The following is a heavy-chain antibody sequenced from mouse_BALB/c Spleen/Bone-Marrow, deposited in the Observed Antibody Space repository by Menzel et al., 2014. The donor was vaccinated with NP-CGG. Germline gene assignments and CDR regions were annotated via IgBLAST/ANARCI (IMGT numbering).Heavy chain of an antibody. CDR1: GFTFSSYT. J-gene: IGHJ3*01. Sequence: EVQLVESGGGLVQPGGSLKLSCAASGFTFSSYTMSWVRQTPEKRLEWVAYISNGGGSTYYPDTVKGRFTISRDNAKNTLYLQMSSLKSEDTAMYYCATGTLAYWGQGTLVTVSA. D-gene: IGHD4-1*01. V-gene: IGHV5-12-2*01. CDR2: ISNGGGST. CDR3: ATGTLAY.